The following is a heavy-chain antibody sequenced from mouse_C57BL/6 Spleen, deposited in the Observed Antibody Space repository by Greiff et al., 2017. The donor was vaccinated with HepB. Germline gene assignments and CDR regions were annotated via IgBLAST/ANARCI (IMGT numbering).Heavy chain of an antibody. V-gene: IGHV1-22*01. CDR3: ARYYGSHYYAMDY. J-gene: IGHJ4*01. CDR1: GYTFTDYN. CDR2: INPNNGGT. D-gene: IGHD1-1*01. Sequence: EVQRVESGPELVKPGASVKMSCKASGYTFTDYNMHWVKQSHGKSLEWIGYINPNNGGTSYNQKFKGKATLTVNKSSSTAYMELRSLTSEDSAVYYCARYYGSHYYAMDYWGQGTSVTVSS.